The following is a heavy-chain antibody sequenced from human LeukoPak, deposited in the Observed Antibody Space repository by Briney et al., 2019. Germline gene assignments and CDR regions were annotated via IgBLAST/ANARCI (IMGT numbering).Heavy chain of an antibody. V-gene: IGHV3-7*03. D-gene: IGHD1-26*01. CDR2: IKQDGSEK. J-gene: IGHJ4*02. CDR3: ARGIVGATTAFDY. CDR1: GFTFSSYW. Sequence: GGSLRLSCAASGFTFSSYWMSWVRQAPGKGLEWVANIKQDGSEKYYVDSVKGRFTISRDNSKNTLYLQMNSLRAEDTAVYYCARGIVGATTAFDYWGQGTLVTVSS.